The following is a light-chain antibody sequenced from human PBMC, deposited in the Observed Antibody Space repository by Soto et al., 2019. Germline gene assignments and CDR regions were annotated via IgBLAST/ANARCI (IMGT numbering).Light chain of an antibody. CDR1: QSISSW. CDR2: KAS. V-gene: IGKV1-5*03. J-gene: IGKJ2*01. Sequence: DIQMTQSPSTLSASVGDRVTITCRASQSISSWLAWYQQKPGKAPKLLIYKASSLESGVPSRFSGSGSGTEFTLTISSLQPDDFATYYCQQYNRYSSFTFGQGTNLEIK. CDR3: QQYNRYSSFT.